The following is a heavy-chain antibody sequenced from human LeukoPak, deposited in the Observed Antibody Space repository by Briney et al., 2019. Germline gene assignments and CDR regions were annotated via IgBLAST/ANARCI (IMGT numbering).Heavy chain of an antibody. J-gene: IGHJ4*02. Sequence: GGSLRLSCVASGFTFDDYAMHWVRQAPGKGLEWVSSISWNSGSIGYADSVKGRFTISRDNATNSLYLQMNSLRTEDMALYYCARGVGDYCSGGSCYYFDSWGQGTLVTVSS. CDR2: ISWNSGSI. CDR1: GFTFDDYA. CDR3: ARGVGDYCSGGSCYYFDS. V-gene: IGHV3-9*03. D-gene: IGHD2-15*01.